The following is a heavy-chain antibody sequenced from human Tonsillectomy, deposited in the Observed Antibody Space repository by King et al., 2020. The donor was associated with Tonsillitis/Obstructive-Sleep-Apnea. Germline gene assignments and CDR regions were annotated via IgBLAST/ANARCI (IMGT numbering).Heavy chain of an antibody. CDR1: GGSIRSGGYY. CDR3: AGVTVRELGQPEYHYYYMDV. Sequence: VPLQESGPGLAKPSQTLFLTCSVSGGSIRSGGYYWNWIRQHPGKGLEWIGCIHYSGSTYTNPSLKSLVTISLDTSKNQFSLKLSSVTAADTAVYYCAGVTVRELGQPEYHYYYMDVWGKGTPVTVSS. D-gene: IGHD3-10*01. J-gene: IGHJ6*03. CDR2: IHYSGST. V-gene: IGHV4-31*01.